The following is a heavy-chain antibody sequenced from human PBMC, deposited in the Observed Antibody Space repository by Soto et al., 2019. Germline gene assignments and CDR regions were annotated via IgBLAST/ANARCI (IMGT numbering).Heavy chain of an antibody. D-gene: IGHD3-10*01. CDR2: IYWDDDK. Sequence: QITLKESGPTLVKPTQTLTLTCTFSGFSLTTSGVGVGWIRQPPGKALEWLALIYWDDDKRYSPSLKSRLTITKDTSRNQVVLTMTNMDPVDTATYFCAHRDGFGEFESWGQGTLVTVSS. V-gene: IGHV2-5*02. J-gene: IGHJ5*01. CDR3: AHRDGFGEFES. CDR1: GFSLTTSGVG.